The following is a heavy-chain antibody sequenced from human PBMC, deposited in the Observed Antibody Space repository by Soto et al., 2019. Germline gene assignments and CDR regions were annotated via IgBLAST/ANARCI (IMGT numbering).Heavy chain of an antibody. CDR2: ISYDGRNE. CDR1: GFTFSSCA. CDR3: AKEGGPGTFDY. V-gene: IGHV3-30*04. J-gene: IGHJ4*02. Sequence: QVQLVESGGGVVQPGRFLRLSCAASGFTFSSCAMDWVRQAPGKGLEWVAVISYDGRNEYFADSVKGRFTISRDNSKNTLYLQMNSLRNEDTAVYYCAKEGGPGTFDYWGQGTLVTVSS.